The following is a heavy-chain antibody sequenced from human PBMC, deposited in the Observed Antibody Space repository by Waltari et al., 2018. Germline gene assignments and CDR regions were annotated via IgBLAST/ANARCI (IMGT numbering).Heavy chain of an antibody. CDR2: MSGSGDII. CDR1: GFNFSDYY. Sequence: QVHLVESGGGLVKPAESLRLSCAASGFNFSDYYMSWIRQAPGKGLEWVSYMSGSGDIIYYADSMKGRFTISRDNANNLLYLQMNSLRVDDTAVYYCSKGRRQQLVNFDPWGPGTQVIVSS. J-gene: IGHJ5*02. CDR3: SKGRRQQLVNFDP. V-gene: IGHV3-11*01. D-gene: IGHD6-13*01.